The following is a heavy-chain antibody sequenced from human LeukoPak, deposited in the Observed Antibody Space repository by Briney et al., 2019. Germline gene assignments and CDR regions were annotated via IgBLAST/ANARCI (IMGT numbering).Heavy chain of an antibody. J-gene: IGHJ4*02. V-gene: IGHV2-70*04. D-gene: IGHD3-22*01. CDR1: GFSLSTSGMR. CDR3: ARTQGYYDSSGLFDY. Sequence: QTLSLTCXFSGFSLSTSGMRVSWNRQPPGKALEWLARIDWDDDKFYSTSLKTRLTISKDTSKNQVVLTMTNMDPVDTATYYCARTQGYYDSSGLFDYWGQGTLVTVSS. CDR2: IDWDDDK.